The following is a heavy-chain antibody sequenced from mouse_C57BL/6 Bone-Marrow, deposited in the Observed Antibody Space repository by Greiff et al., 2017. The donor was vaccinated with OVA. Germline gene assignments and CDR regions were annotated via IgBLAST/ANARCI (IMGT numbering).Heavy chain of an antibody. Sequence: EVKLMESGGGLVQPGESLKLSCESNEYEFPSHDMSWVRKTPEKRLELVAAINSDGGSTYYPDTMERRFIISRDNTKKTLYLQMSRLRSEDTALYYCARLCDGVGYFDVWGTGTTVTVSS. D-gene: IGHD6-5*01. CDR3: ARLCDGVGYFDV. CDR1: EYEFPSHD. V-gene: IGHV5-2*01. CDR2: INSDGGST. J-gene: IGHJ1*03.